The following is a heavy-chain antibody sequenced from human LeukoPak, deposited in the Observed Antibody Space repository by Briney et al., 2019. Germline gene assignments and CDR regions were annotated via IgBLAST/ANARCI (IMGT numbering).Heavy chain of an antibody. Sequence: SETLSLTCTVSGGSISSSSYYWGWIRQPPGKGLEWIGSIYYSGSTYYNPSLKSRVTISVDTSKNQLSLKLSSVTAADTAVYYCARKSTMVRGAAFDYWGQGTLVTVSS. J-gene: IGHJ4*02. D-gene: IGHD3-10*01. CDR2: IYYSGST. CDR1: GGSISSSSYY. CDR3: ARKSTMVRGAAFDY. V-gene: IGHV4-39*01.